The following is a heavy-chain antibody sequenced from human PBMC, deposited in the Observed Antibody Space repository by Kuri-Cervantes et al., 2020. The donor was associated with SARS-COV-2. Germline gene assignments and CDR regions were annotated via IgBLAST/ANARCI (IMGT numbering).Heavy chain of an antibody. CDR2: ISAYNGYT. V-gene: IGHV1-18*01. D-gene: IGHD3-10*01. CDR1: GCTFINFD. CDR3: ARSGSAPYYYYGMDV. J-gene: IGHJ6*02. Sequence: ASVKVSCKASGCTFINFDLNWVRQAPGQGLEWMGRISAYNGYTNYAQKFQGRVTMTTDTSTSTAYMDLRSLRSDDTAVYYCARSGSAPYYYYGMDVWGQGTTVTVSS.